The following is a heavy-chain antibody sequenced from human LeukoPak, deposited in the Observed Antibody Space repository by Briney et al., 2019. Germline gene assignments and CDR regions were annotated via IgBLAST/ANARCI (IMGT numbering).Heavy chain of an antibody. CDR2: IKQDGSEK. V-gene: IGHV3-7*03. CDR1: GFTFSSYW. D-gene: IGHD2-2*01. J-gene: IGHJ4*02. CDR3: ASDSSSWGLFDH. Sequence: GGSLRLSCAASGFTFSSYWMSWVRQAPGKGLEWVANIKQDGSEKYYVDSVKGRFTISRDDSKNSLYLQMHSLRVGDTAVYYCASDSSSWGLFDHWGRGTLVTVSS.